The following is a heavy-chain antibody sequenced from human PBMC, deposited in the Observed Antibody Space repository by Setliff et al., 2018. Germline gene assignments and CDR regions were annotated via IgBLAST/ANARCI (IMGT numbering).Heavy chain of an antibody. Sequence: SETLSLTCTVSGGSITSGHYWGWIRQSPGKGLEWLATIHQRGRTYYNPSLNSRVTISLDTSKNHFSLKLRSVTAEDSAVYSCARDPGHRSGTWSLDYWGQGTLVTVSS. CDR3: ARDPGHRSGTWSLDY. CDR2: IHQRGRT. CDR1: GGSITSGHY. V-gene: IGHV4-38-2*02. J-gene: IGHJ4*02.